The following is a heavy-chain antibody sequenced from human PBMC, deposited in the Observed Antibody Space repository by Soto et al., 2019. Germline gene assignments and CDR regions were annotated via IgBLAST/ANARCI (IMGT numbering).Heavy chain of an antibody. J-gene: IGHJ4*02. CDR2: IYPGDSDT. D-gene: IGHD3-16*02. CDR3: ARVGYDYVWGSYRYTSFDY. Sequence: GESLKISCKGSGYSFTSYWIGWVRQMPGKGLEWMGIIYPGDSDTRYSPSFQGQVTISADKSISTAYLQWSSLKASDTAMYYCARVGYDYVWGSYRYTSFDYWGQGTLVTVSS. CDR1: GYSFTSYW. V-gene: IGHV5-51*01.